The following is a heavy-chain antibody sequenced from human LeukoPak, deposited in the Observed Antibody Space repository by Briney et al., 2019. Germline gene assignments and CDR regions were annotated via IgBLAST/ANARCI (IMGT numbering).Heavy chain of an antibody. CDR3: AKLSGSYYSGPFDY. D-gene: IGHD1-26*01. Sequence: PGGSLRLSCAASVFTLSSDSMKWVRQARWKGREWVSAISGSGGSTYYAGSVKGRFTISRDNSKNTLYLQMNSLRAEDTAVYYCAKLSGSYYSGPFDYWGQGTLVTVSS. J-gene: IGHJ4*02. V-gene: IGHV3-23*01. CDR2: ISGSGGST. CDR1: VFTLSSDS.